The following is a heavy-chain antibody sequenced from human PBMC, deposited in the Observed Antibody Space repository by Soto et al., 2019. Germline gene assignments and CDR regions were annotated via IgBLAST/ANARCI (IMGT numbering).Heavy chain of an antibody. D-gene: IGHD6-13*01. CDR3: TTPLVESYYYGMDV. CDR2: IKSKTDGGTT. Sequence: GGSLRLSCAASGFTFSNAWMSWVRQAPGKGLEWVGRIKSKTDGGTTDYAAPVKGRFTISRDDSKNTLYLQMNSLKTEDTAVYYCTTPLVESYYYGMDVWGQGTTVTVSS. V-gene: IGHV3-15*01. J-gene: IGHJ6*02. CDR1: GFTFSNAW.